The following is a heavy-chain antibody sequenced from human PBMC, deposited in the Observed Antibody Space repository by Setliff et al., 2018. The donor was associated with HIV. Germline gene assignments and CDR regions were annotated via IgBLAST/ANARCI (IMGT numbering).Heavy chain of an antibody. CDR1: GGSISSGSYY. J-gene: IGHJ4*02. Sequence: SETLSLTCAVSGGSISSGSYYWGWTRQPPGKGLEWIGSIYYTGSTYYNPSLKSRVTISVDTSKNQFSLKLSSVTAADTAVYYCASSSPQLSGYWYYFDYWGQGTLVTVSS. CDR2: IYYTGST. V-gene: IGHV4-39*07. D-gene: IGHD3-22*01. CDR3: ASSSPQLSGYWYYFDY.